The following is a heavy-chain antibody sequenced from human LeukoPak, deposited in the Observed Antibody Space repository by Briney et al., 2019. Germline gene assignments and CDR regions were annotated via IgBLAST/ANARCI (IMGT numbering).Heavy chain of an antibody. CDR1: SYSISSGYY. J-gene: IGHJ5*02. CDR3: ARVPHGETIFGVVLYWFDP. D-gene: IGHD3-3*01. Sequence: PSETLSLTWTVSSYSISSGYYWGWIRQPPGKGLEWIGSIYHSGSTYYNPSLKSRVTISVDTSKNQFSLKLSSVTAADTAVYYCARVPHGETIFGVVLYWFDPWGQGTLATVSS. CDR2: IYHSGST. V-gene: IGHV4-38-2*02.